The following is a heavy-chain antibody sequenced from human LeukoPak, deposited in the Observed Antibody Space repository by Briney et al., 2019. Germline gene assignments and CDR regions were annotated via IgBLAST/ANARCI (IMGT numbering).Heavy chain of an antibody. D-gene: IGHD6-13*01. Sequence: GGSLRLSCAASGFTFSAYGIDWVRQAPGKGLDWVAFISDHEINKYYADSVKGRFAISRDNSKNTPYLQMNSLRAEDTAVYYCAKRHPTSWYVVDYWGQGTLVTVSS. J-gene: IGHJ4*02. CDR2: ISDHEINK. CDR3: AKRHPTSWYVVDY. CDR1: GFTFSAYG. V-gene: IGHV3-30*18.